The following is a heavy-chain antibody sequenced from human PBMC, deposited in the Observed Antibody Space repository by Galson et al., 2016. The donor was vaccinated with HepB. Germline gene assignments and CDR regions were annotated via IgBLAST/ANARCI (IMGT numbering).Heavy chain of an antibody. J-gene: IGHJ5*02. D-gene: IGHD6-19*01. V-gene: IGHV3-21*01. CDR3: VRETHKKWLGSPTP. CDR1: GFMFKDYS. Sequence: SLRLSCAGSGFMFKDYSMNWVRQAPGKGLEWVSSIDSTSTYIYYGDSLEGRFTISRDNAKNSLYLQMTSLRADDTAVYYCVRETHKKWLGSPTPWGQGTLVTVSS. CDR2: IDSTSTYI.